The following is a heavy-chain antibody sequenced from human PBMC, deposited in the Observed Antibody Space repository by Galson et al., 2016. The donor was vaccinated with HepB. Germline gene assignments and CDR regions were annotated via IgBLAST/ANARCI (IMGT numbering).Heavy chain of an antibody. CDR1: GYSITSYG. V-gene: IGHV1-69*06. D-gene: IGHD6-13*01. Sequence: SVKVSCKASGYSITSYGITWVRQAPGQGLEWMGGIIPIFGTANYAQKFQGRVTITADKSTSTAYMELSSLRSEDTAVYYCARVNVGMAFDYWGQGTLVTVAS. J-gene: IGHJ4*02. CDR2: IIPIFGTA. CDR3: ARVNVGMAFDY.